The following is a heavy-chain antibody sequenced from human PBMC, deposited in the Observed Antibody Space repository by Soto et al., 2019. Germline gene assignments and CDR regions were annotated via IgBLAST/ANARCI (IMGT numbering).Heavy chain of an antibody. D-gene: IGHD5-18*01. CDR2: ISAYNGNT. V-gene: IGHV1-18*01. CDR1: GYTFTSYG. J-gene: IGHJ5*02. Sequence: GASVKVSCKASGYTFTSYGIRWVRQAPGQGLEWMGWISAYNGNTNYAQKLQGRVTMTTDTSTSTAYMELRSLRSDDTAVYYCAREVDTAMTNWFDPWGQGTLVTVSS. CDR3: AREVDTAMTNWFDP.